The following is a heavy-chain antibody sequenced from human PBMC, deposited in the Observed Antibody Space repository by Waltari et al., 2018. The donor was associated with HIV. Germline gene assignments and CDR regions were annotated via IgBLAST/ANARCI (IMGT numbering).Heavy chain of an antibody. CDR1: TFSDYY. J-gene: IGHJ6*02. CDR3: AIDWSIGRLPEYFYYGMDF. Sequence: TFSDYYMSWIRQATGQVLEWVSYISRSGSTIYYADSVRGRFTISRDNAKNSLFLQMNSLRAEDTAVYYCAIDWSIGRLPEYFYYGMDFWGQGTTVTVSS. D-gene: IGHD3-3*01. V-gene: IGHV3-11*01. CDR2: ISRSGSTI.